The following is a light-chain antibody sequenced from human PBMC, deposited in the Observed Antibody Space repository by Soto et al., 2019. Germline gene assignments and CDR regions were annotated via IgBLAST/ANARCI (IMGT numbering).Light chain of an antibody. CDR1: SSDVGSYNL. V-gene: IGLV2-23*02. Sequence: QSALTQPASVSGSPGHAITISCTGTSSDVGSYNLVSWYQQHPGKAPKLMIYEVSKRPSGVSNRFSGSKSGNTASLTISGRQAEDEADYYCCSYAGSSTWVFGVGTKVTVL. CDR3: CSYAGSSTWV. J-gene: IGLJ3*02. CDR2: EVS.